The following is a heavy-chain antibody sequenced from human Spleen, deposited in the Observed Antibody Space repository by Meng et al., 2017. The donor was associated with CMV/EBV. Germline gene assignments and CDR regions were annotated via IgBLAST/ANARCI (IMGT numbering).Heavy chain of an antibody. CDR1: GYAFTGYY. D-gene: IGHD6-19*01. Sequence: ASVKVSCKASGYAFTGYYLHWVRQAPGQGLEWMGWINPNSGGTNYAQKFQGRVTMTRDTSISTAYMELSRLRSDDTAVCYCARALRRISMAGTSGGLDYWGQGTLVTVSS. J-gene: IGHJ4*02. CDR2: INPNSGGT. CDR3: ARALRRISMAGTSGGLDY. V-gene: IGHV1-2*02.